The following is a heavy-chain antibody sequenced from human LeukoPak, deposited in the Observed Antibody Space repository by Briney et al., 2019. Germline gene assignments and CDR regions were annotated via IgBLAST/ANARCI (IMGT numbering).Heavy chain of an antibody. V-gene: IGHV1-69*06. CDR1: GGTFSSYA. J-gene: IGHJ3*02. CDR3: AREYSSGESYAFDI. CDR2: IIPIFGTA. Sequence: SVKVSCKASGGTFSSYAISWVRQAPGQGLEWMGGIIPIFGTANYAQKFQGRVTITAGKSASTAYMELSSLRSEDTAVYYCAREYSSGESYAFDIWGQGTMVTVSS. D-gene: IGHD6-19*01.